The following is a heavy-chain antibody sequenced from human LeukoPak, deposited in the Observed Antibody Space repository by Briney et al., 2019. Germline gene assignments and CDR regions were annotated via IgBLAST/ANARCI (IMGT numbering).Heavy chain of an antibody. CDR2: IYPGDSDT. CDR3: ARHRGYGDYTSAIDY. V-gene: IGHV5-51*01. Sequence: GESLKISCKGSGYSFTSYWIGWVRQMPGKGLEWIGIIYPGDSDTRYSPSFQGQVTISADKSISTAYLQWSSLKASDTAMYYCARHRGYGDYTSAIDYWGQGTLVTVSS. D-gene: IGHD4-17*01. CDR1: GYSFTSYW. J-gene: IGHJ4*02.